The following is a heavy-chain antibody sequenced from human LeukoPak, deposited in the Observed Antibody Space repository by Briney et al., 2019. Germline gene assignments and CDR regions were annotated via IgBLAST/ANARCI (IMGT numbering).Heavy chain of an antibody. V-gene: IGHV4-59*01. CDR3: ARSSGAYRSFDY. CDR2: IYYSGTT. CDR1: GGSISSYY. D-gene: IGHD1-26*01. J-gene: IGHJ4*02. Sequence: NSSETLSLTCTVSGGSISSYYWSWIRQPPGKGLEWIGYIYYSGTTDYNPSLKSRVTISVDTSNNQSSLKVSSVTAADTAVYYCARSSGAYRSFDYWGQGTLVPVSS.